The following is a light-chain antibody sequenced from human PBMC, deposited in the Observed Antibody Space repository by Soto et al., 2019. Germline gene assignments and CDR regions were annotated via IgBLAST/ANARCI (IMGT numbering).Light chain of an antibody. Sequence: QSVLTQPPSVSGAPGQRVTISCTGSSSNIGTGYDVHWYQQLPGTAPKLLIYRNSNRPSGVPDRFSGSKSGTSASLAITGLQAEDEGDYYCQSYDSRLSGYVFGNGTKVTV. J-gene: IGLJ1*01. CDR2: RNS. V-gene: IGLV1-40*01. CDR3: QSYDSRLSGYV. CDR1: SSNIGTGYD.